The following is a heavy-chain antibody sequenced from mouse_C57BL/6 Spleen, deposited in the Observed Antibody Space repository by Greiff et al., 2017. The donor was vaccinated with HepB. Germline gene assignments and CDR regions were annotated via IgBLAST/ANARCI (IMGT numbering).Heavy chain of an antibody. V-gene: IGHV1-64*01. Sequence: QVQLQQPGAELVKPGASVKLSCKASGYTFTSYWMHWVKQRPGQGLEWIGMIHPNSGSTNYNEKFKSKATLTVDKSSSTAYMQLSSLTSEDSAVYYCARDYYGSRDYFDYWGQGTTRTVSS. J-gene: IGHJ2*01. CDR1: GYTFTSYW. D-gene: IGHD1-1*01. CDR2: IHPNSGST. CDR3: ARDYYGSRDYFDY.